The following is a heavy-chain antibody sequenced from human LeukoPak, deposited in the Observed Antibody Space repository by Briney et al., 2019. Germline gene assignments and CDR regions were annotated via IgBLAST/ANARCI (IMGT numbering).Heavy chain of an antibody. V-gene: IGHV1-3*01. CDR1: GYTFTSYA. CDR2: INAGNGNT. CDR3: ARPPRGYFGMDG. Sequence: GSVKVSCKASGYTFTSYAMHWVRQAPGQRLEWMGWINAGNGNTKYSQKFQGRVTITRDTSASTAYMELSSLRSEDTAVYYCARPPRGYFGMDGRGQGTTVTVSS. J-gene: IGHJ6*02.